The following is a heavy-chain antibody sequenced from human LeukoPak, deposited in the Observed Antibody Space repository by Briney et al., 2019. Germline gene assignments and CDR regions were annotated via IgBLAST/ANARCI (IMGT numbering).Heavy chain of an antibody. CDR2: INPNSGGT. J-gene: IGHJ2*01. Sequence: GASVKVSCKASGYTFTGYYMHWVRQAPGQGIEWMGWINPNSGGTNYAQKFQGRVTMTRDTSISTAYMELSRLRSDDTAVYYCARAPQNDYGDYDWYFDLWGRGTLVTVSS. V-gene: IGHV1-2*02. D-gene: IGHD4-17*01. CDR1: GYTFTGYY. CDR3: ARAPQNDYGDYDWYFDL.